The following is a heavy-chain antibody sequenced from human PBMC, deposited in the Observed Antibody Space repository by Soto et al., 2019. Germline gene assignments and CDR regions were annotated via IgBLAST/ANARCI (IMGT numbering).Heavy chain of an antibody. D-gene: IGHD3-9*01. CDR3: VRDMSWDIFD. V-gene: IGHV3-48*02. CDR1: GFTFSDYS. CDR2: IISSASFT. Sequence: GGSLRLSCAASGFTFSDYSINWVRQAPGRGLEWISYIISSASFTSYADSVKGRFTISRDNARNSVYLQMNGLRDDDTAVYYCVRDMSWDIFDWGRGTLVTVSS. J-gene: IGHJ4*01.